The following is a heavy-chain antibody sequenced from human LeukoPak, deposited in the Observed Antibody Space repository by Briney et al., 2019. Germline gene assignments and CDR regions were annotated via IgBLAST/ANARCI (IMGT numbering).Heavy chain of an antibody. CDR1: GGSFSGYY. J-gene: IGHJ4*02. D-gene: IGHD1-20*01. CDR3: ARGAGNNWNEDPPPYFDY. Sequence: SETLSLTCAVYGGSFSGYYWSWIRQPPGKGLEWIGEINHSGSTNYNPSLKSRVTISVDTSKNQFSLKLSSVTAADTAVYYCARGAGNNWNEDPPPYFDYWGQGTLVTVSS. V-gene: IGHV4-34*01. CDR2: INHSGST.